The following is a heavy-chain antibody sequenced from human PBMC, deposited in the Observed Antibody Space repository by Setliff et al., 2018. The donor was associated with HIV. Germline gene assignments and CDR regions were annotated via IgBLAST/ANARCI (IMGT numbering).Heavy chain of an antibody. CDR2: LHSGYST. CDR3: ARVVNPDSSNYYYYYMDV. Sequence: PGGSLSLSCAASGLTIRNNYMSWVRQAPGKGLEWVSLLHSGYSTSYADSVKGRFAVSRDNTRNTLFLHMSNVTVEDAAVYYCARVVNPDSSNYYYYYMDVWGKGTTVTVSS. V-gene: IGHV3-66*02. CDR1: GLTIRNNY. D-gene: IGHD4-4*01. J-gene: IGHJ6*03.